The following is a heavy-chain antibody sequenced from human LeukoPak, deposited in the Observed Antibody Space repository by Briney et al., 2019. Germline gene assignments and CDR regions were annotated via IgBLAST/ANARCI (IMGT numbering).Heavy chain of an antibody. D-gene: IGHD6-6*01. V-gene: IGHV3-48*02. Sequence: GGSLRLSCAASGFTLSTYSMNWVRQAPGKGLEWISYINSDTYGNTIHYADTVKGRFTISRDNAKSSLYLQMNSLRDEDTAVYYCARDSSSSSYYYYGMDVWGQGTTVTVSS. J-gene: IGHJ6*02. CDR2: INSDTYGNTI. CDR1: GFTLSTYS. CDR3: ARDSSSSSYYYYGMDV.